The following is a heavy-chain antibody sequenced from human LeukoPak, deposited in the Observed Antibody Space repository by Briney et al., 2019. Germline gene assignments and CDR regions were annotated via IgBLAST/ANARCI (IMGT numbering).Heavy chain of an antibody. Sequence: GGSLRLSCVVSGFTFSSYAMNWVRQAPGKGLEWVSAVSGSGSSTYYADSVKGRFTISRDNSKNTLYLQMNSLRADDTAVYYCAKSRELWTYWYFDLWGRGILVTVSS. V-gene: IGHV3-23*01. CDR3: AKSRELWTYWYFDL. CDR2: VSGSGSST. D-gene: IGHD1-26*01. J-gene: IGHJ2*01. CDR1: GFTFSSYA.